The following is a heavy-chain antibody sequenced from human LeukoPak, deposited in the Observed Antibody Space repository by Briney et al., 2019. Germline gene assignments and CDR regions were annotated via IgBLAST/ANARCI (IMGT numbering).Heavy chain of an antibody. D-gene: IGHD3-22*01. CDR2: IYYSGST. CDR1: GGSISSGLYS. CDR3: ARDDPDSSGYYDDY. Sequence: PSETLSLTCDVSGGSISSGLYSWSWIRQPPGKGLEWIGYIYYSGSTYYNPSLKSRVTISVDTSKNQFSLKLSSVTAADTAVYYCARDDPDSSGYYDDYWGQGTLVTVSS. J-gene: IGHJ4*02. V-gene: IGHV4-30-4*08.